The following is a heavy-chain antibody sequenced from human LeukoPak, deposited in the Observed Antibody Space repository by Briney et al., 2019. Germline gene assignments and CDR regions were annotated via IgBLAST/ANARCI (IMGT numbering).Heavy chain of an antibody. CDR3: AKDDSSGYYYAVISVSPRLDY. J-gene: IGHJ4*02. V-gene: IGHV3-30*18. CDR1: GFTFSSYG. Sequence: QTGGSLRLSCAASGFTFSSYGMHWVRQAPGKGLEWVAVISYDGSNKYYADSVKGRFTISRDNSKNTLYLQMNSLRAEDTAVYYCAKDDSSGYYYAVISVSPRLDYWGQGTLVTVSS. CDR2: ISYDGSNK. D-gene: IGHD3-22*01.